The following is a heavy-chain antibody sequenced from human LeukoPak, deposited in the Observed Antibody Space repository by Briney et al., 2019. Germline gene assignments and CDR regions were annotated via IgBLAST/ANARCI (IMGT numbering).Heavy chain of an antibody. V-gene: IGHV3-21*01. CDR1: GFTFSSYS. CDR2: ISSSSSYI. Sequence: GGSLRLSCAASGFTFSSYSMNWVRQAPGKGLEWVSSISSSSSYIYYADSVKGRFTISRDNAKNSLYLQMNSLRAEDTAVYYCAREKAVAGKGGYWGQGTLVTVSS. D-gene: IGHD6-19*01. J-gene: IGHJ4*02. CDR3: AREKAVAGKGGY.